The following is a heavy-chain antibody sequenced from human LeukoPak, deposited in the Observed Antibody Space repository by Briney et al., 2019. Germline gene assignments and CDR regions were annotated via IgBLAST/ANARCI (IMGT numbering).Heavy chain of an antibody. J-gene: IGHJ6*02. CDR2: ISYDGSNK. Sequence: PGGSLRLSCAASGFTFSSYGMHWVRQAPGKGLEWVAVISYDGSNKYYADSVKGRFTISRDNSKNTLYLQMNSLRAEDTAVYYCARDKVRQQLFYGMDVWGQGTTVTVSS. CDR1: GFTFSSYG. V-gene: IGHV3-30*19. D-gene: IGHD6-13*01. CDR3: ARDKVRQQLFYGMDV.